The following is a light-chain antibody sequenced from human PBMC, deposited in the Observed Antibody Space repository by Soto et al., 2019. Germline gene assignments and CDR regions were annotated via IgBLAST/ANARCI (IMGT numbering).Light chain of an antibody. J-gene: IGKJ5*01. CDR2: DAS. CDR3: QQRNNWPIT. V-gene: IGKV3-11*01. CDR1: QSVSSY. Sequence: EIVLTQSPATLCLSPGERATLSCRASQSVSSYLAWYQQKPGQAPRLLIYDASNRATGIPVRFSGSGSGTDFTLTISSLEPEDFALYYCQQRNNWPITFGQGTRLEI.